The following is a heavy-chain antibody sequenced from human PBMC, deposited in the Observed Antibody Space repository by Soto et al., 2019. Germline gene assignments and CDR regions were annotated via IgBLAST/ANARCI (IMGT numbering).Heavy chain of an antibody. CDR1: GGSINNGDYF. V-gene: IGHV4-30-4*01. D-gene: IGHD4-17*01. Sequence: QVQLQESGPGLVKPSQTLSLTCTVSGGSINNGDYFWSWIRQPPGKGLEWIGYIYYSGSTHYNPSLKSRVTISVDMSKNQFSLKLSSVTAADTAVYYCARHDYGDYNFDYWGQGTGVTVSS. CDR2: IYYSGST. J-gene: IGHJ4*02. CDR3: ARHDYGDYNFDY.